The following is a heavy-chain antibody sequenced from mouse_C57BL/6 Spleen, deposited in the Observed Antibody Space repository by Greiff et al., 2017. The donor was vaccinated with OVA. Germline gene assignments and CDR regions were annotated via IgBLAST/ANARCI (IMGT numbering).Heavy chain of an antibody. CDR1: GYAFSSSW. CDR2: IYPGDGDT. Sequence: VQLQQSGPELVKPGASVKISCKASGYAFSSSWMNWVKQRPGKGLEWIGRIYPGDGDTNYNGKFKGKATLTADKSSSTAYMQLSSLTSEDSAVYFCARSDDGYYVAYWGQGTLVTVSA. D-gene: IGHD2-3*01. CDR3: ARSDDGYYVAY. V-gene: IGHV1-82*01. J-gene: IGHJ3*01.